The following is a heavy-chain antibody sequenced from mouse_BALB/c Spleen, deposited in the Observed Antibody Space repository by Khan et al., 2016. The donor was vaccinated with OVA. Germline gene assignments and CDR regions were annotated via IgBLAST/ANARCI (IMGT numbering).Heavy chain of an antibody. Sequence: EVQLQESGPGLVKPSQSLSLTCTVTGYSITSDYAWNWIRPFPGNKLEWMGYISYSGSTSYNPSLNSRISITRDTSKNQFFLQLNSVTTEDTSTYYCARGNYYGYYFDDWGQGTTLTVSS. CDR3: ARGNYYGYYFDD. J-gene: IGHJ2*01. CDR1: GYSITSDYA. D-gene: IGHD1-1*01. V-gene: IGHV3-2*02. CDR2: ISYSGST.